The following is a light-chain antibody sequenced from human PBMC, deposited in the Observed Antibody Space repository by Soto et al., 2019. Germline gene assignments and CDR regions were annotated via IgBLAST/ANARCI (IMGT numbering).Light chain of an antibody. V-gene: IGKV1-27*01. CDR2: AAS. Sequence: DIQMTQSPSSLSASVGDRVTITCRASQGISNYLAWYQQKPGKVPKLLIYAASTLQSGVPSRFSGSGSGTDFTLTIIILQPEDVANYYCQKYNSATFTFGHGTKVDIK. CDR3: QKYNSATFT. J-gene: IGKJ3*01. CDR1: QGISNY.